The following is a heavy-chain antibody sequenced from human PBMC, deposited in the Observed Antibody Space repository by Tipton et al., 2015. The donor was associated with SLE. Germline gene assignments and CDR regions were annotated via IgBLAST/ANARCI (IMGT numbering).Heavy chain of an antibody. CDR2: IYNSGFT. J-gene: IGHJ5*02. CDR3: AKVTVFGIAIFGYNWFDP. D-gene: IGHD3-3*01. V-gene: IGHV4-59*08. CDR1: GDSMITDY. Sequence: TLSLTCTVSGDSMITDYWGWIRQPPGKGLEWIGHIYNSGFTNYNPSLKSRVTMSVDMSKNQFSLKLSSVTAADTAVYYCAKVTVFGIAIFGYNWFDPWGQGILVTVAS.